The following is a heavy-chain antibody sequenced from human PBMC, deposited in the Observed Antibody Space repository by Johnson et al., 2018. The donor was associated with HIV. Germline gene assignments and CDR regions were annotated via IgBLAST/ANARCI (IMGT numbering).Heavy chain of an antibody. V-gene: IGHV3-66*01. J-gene: IGHJ3*01. CDR2: IYSGGST. D-gene: IGHD6-6*01. Sequence: VQLVESGGGLVQPGGSLRLSCAASGFTVSSNYMSWVRQAPGKGLEWVSVIYSGGSTYYADSVQGRFTISRDNSKNTLYLQMNSLRAEDTGLYYCARTIGDRPGGAFDVWGQGTMVTVSS. CDR1: GFTVSSNY. CDR3: ARTIGDRPGGAFDV.